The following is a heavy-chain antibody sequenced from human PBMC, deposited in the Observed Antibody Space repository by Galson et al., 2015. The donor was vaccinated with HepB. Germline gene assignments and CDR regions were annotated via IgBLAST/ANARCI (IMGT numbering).Heavy chain of an antibody. Sequence: SLRLSCAASGFTFSTYWMNWVRQAPGKGLEWVANIKVDGTEKYYVDSVKGRFTVSRDNAKNSLYLQMNSLRAEDMAVYYCARTFVVVPAAIYYYYMDVWGKGTTVTVSS. CDR1: GFTFSTYW. D-gene: IGHD2-2*01. J-gene: IGHJ6*03. CDR2: IKVDGTEK. V-gene: IGHV3-7*03. CDR3: ARTFVVVPAAIYYYYMDV.